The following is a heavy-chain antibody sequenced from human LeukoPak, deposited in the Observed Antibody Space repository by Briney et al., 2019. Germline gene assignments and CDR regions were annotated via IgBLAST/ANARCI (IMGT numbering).Heavy chain of an antibody. D-gene: IGHD6-13*01. J-gene: IGHJ5*02. Sequence: ASVKVSCKFSGYTLTELSIHWVRQAHGKGLEWMGGFDPEDGETIYAQKFQGRVTMTEDTSTDTAYMELSSLRSEDTAVYYCAPLGYSSSWLGGNWFDPWGQGTLVTVSS. CDR2: FDPEDGET. CDR1: GYTLTELS. V-gene: IGHV1-24*01. CDR3: APLGYSSSWLGGNWFDP.